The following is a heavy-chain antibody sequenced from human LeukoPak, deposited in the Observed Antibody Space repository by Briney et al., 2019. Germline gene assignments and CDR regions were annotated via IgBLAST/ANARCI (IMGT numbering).Heavy chain of an antibody. V-gene: IGHV3-74*01. Sequence: PGGSLRLSCAASGFTFRSYWMYWVRQAPGKGLVWVSRINSDGSGTSYADSGKGRFTISRDNAKNTLYLQMNSLRAEDTAVYYCGRDVRRRGGYVALDSWGQGTLVTVSS. CDR1: GFTFRSYW. J-gene: IGHJ4*02. D-gene: IGHD5-12*01. CDR2: INSDGSGT. CDR3: GRDVRRRGGYVALDS.